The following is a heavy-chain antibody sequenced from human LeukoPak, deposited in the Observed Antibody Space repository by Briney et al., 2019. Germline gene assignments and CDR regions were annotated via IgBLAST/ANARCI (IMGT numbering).Heavy chain of an antibody. CDR1: GGSISSVRFS. Sequence: PSETLSLTCTVSGGSISSVRFSWGWIRQAPGKGLEWVGTIFYAGSTYYNPSLKSRVSMFVDTFKNRFSLELASLTAADTGVYYCARNYYDNSGYKYAFDYWGQGTLVTVSS. CDR3: ARNYYDNSGYKYAFDY. J-gene: IGHJ4*02. V-gene: IGHV4-39*02. CDR2: IFYAGST. D-gene: IGHD3-22*01.